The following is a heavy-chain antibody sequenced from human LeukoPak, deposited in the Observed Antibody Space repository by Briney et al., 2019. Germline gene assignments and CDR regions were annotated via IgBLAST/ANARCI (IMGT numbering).Heavy chain of an antibody. CDR2: ISDSGGST. Sequence: GGSLRLSCAGSGFTFSSYAMSWVRQAPGKGLEWVSGISDSGGSTDYADSVKGRFTISRDNSKNTLYLHMNSLRAEDTAIYYCAKGGGGTRGAFDIWGQGTMVTVSS. V-gene: IGHV3-23*01. CDR1: GFTFSSYA. D-gene: IGHD2-15*01. CDR3: AKGGGGTRGAFDI. J-gene: IGHJ3*02.